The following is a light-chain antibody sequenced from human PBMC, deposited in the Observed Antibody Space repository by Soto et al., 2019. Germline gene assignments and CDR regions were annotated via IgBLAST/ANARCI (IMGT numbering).Light chain of an antibody. V-gene: IGKV3-20*01. Sequence: EIVMTQSPATVSVSPGERATLSCRASQSVSSSYLAWYQQKPGQAPRLLIFGTSSRATGIPDRFSGSGSGTDFTLTISRLEPEDFAVYYCQQYGSSPRTFGQGTRLEIK. CDR2: GTS. CDR3: QQYGSSPRT. J-gene: IGKJ5*01. CDR1: QSVSSSY.